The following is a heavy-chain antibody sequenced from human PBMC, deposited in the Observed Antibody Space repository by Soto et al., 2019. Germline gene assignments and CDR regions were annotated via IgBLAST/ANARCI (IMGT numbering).Heavy chain of an antibody. Sequence: SETLSLTCAVYGGSFSGYYWGWIRQSPGMGLEWIGAIYYTGTTYYNPPLQSRATISVDTSKNQFSLKMSSVTAADTAVYFCARQAGAFGYYMDVWGKGPTVTVSS. V-gene: IGHV4-34*01. D-gene: IGHD3-16*01. J-gene: IGHJ6*03. CDR2: IYYTGTT. CDR1: GGSFSGYY. CDR3: ARQAGAFGYYMDV.